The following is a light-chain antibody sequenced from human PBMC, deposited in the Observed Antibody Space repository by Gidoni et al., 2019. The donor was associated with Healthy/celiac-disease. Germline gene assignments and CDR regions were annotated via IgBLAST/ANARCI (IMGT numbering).Light chain of an antibody. CDR1: KNY. Sequence: DIVMTQSPDSLAVSLGERATTNKNYLAWYQQKPGQPPKLLIYWASTRESGVPDRFSGSGSGTDFTLTISSLQAEDVAVYYCQQYYSTLWTFGQGTKVEIK. CDR2: WAS. V-gene: IGKV4-1*01. J-gene: IGKJ1*01. CDR3: QQYYSTLWT.